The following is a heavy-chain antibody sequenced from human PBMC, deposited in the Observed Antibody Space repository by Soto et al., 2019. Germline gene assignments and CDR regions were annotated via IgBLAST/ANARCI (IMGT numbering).Heavy chain of an antibody. CDR2: ISSSSSYI. CDR1: GFTFSSYA. Sequence: PGGSLRLSCAASGFTFSSYAMHWVRQAPGKGLEWVSSISSSSSYIYYADSVKGRFTISRDNAKNSLYLQMNSLRAEDTAVYYCAREHGIVGSDYWGQGTLVTVSS. V-gene: IGHV3-21*01. CDR3: AREHGIVGSDY. D-gene: IGHD1-26*01. J-gene: IGHJ4*02.